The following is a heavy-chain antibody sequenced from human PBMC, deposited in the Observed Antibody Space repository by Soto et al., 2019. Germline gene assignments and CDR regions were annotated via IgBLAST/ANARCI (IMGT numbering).Heavy chain of an antibody. CDR2: ISSSSSYI. V-gene: IGHV3-21*01. D-gene: IGHD5-12*01. Sequence: EVQLVESGGGLVKPGGSLRLSCAASGFTFSSYSMNWVRQAPGKGLEWVSSISSSSSYIYYADSVKGRFTIARDNGKNSLYLQMNSLRAEDTAVYYCARGGGQRWLQSDYWGQGTLVTVSS. CDR3: ARGGGQRWLQSDY. CDR1: GFTFSSYS. J-gene: IGHJ4*02.